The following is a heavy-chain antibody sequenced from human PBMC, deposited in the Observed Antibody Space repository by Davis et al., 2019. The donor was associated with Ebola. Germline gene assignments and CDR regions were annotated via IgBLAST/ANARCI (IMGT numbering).Heavy chain of an antibody. CDR2: ISAYNGNT. CDR3: ARGRDGFTYDY. Sequence: ASVKVSCKASGYTFTSYAIHWVRQAPGQRLEWMGWISAYNGNTNYAQKLQGRVTMTTDKSTSTAYMELSSLRYEDTAVYYCARGRDGFTYDYWGQGTLVTVSS. J-gene: IGHJ4*02. CDR1: GYTFTSYA. V-gene: IGHV1-18*01. D-gene: IGHD5-24*01.